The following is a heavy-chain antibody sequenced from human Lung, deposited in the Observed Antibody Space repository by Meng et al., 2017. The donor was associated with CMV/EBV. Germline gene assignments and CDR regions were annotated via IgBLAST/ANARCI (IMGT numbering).Heavy chain of an antibody. D-gene: IGHD2-2*01. J-gene: IGHJ5*02. CDR2: VFHTGDT. CDR3: ARGRSCVDGFCYDDHNHFRP. V-gene: IGHV4-59*01. Sequence: SETXSLXCNLSSDSMANFYWTWIRQPPGKVLEWVGSVFHTGDTKYNSSLKGRLTLSVDTSRKQVSLRLVSLNTADTATYYCARGRSCVDGFCYDDHNHFRPWXQGTXVTVSS. CDR1: SDSMANFY.